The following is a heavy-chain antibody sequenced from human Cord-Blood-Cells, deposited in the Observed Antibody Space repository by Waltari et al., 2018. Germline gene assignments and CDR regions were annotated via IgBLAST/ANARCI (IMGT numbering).Heavy chain of an antibody. CDR1: GGSFSGYY. Sequence: QVQLQQWGAGLLKPSETLSLTCAVYGGSFSGYYWSWIRQPPGKGLEWIGEINHSGSTNYNPSLKSRVTISVDTSKNQFSLKLSSVTAADTAVYYCARRTAPAPTIPFDYWGQGTLVTVSS. V-gene: IGHV4-34*01. CDR3: ARRTAPAPTIPFDY. CDR2: INHSGST. D-gene: IGHD5-12*01. J-gene: IGHJ4*02.